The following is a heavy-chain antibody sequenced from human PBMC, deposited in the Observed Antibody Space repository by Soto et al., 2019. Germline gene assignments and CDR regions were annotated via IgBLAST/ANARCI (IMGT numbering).Heavy chain of an antibody. CDR3: AVPGRGDFAY. Sequence: TLSLTCAVSGASSGTNNWWSWVRQPPGKGLEWIGEVYHSGTTNCNPSLKSRVTISIDKSKNQFALTLASMTAGDTHLYYCAVPGRGDFAYWGQGALVPVSS. D-gene: IGHD5-12*01. J-gene: IGHJ4*02. CDR1: GASSGTNNW. CDR2: VYHSGTT. V-gene: IGHV4-4*02.